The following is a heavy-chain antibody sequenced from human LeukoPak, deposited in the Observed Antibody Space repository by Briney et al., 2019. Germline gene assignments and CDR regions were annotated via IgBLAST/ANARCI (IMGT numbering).Heavy chain of an antibody. D-gene: IGHD3-3*01. V-gene: IGHV3-23*01. CDR1: GFTFRSYA. CDR3: ANGNWYYTADY. CDR2: ISGSGGST. J-gene: IGHJ4*02. Sequence: GGSLRLSCAASGFTFRSYAMSWVRQAPGKGLEWVSAISGSGGSTYYADSVKGRFTISRDNSKNTLYLQMNSLRAEDTAVYYCANGNWYYTADYWGQGTLVTVSS.